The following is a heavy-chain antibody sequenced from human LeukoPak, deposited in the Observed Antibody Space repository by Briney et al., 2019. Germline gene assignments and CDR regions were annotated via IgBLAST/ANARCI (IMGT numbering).Heavy chain of an antibody. V-gene: IGHV4-39*01. CDR2: IYYSGST. Sequence: SETLSLTCTVSGGSISSSSYYWGWIRQPPGKGLERIGSIYYSGSTYYNPSLKSRVTISVDTSKNQFSLKLSSVTAADTAVYYCARQGRYCSSTSCYRILSPWGQGTLVTVSS. CDR3: ARQGRYCSSTSCYRILSP. CDR1: GGSISSSSYY. D-gene: IGHD2-2*02. J-gene: IGHJ5*02.